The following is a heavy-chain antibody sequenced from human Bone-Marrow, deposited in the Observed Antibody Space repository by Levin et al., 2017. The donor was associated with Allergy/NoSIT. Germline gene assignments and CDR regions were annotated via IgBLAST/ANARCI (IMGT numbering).Heavy chain of an antibody. D-gene: IGHD1-26*01. Sequence: GESLKISCAASGFTFTTFAMSWVRQAPGKGLEWVSSISGTGDGTYYADSVKGRFTISRDNSKNTLFLQMNSLRAEDTAVYYCAKHLQYSGLPRSYFDCWGQGTVVTVSS. CDR2: ISGTGDGT. CDR1: GFTFTTFA. CDR3: AKHLQYSGLPRSYFDC. V-gene: IGHV3-23*01. J-gene: IGHJ4*02.